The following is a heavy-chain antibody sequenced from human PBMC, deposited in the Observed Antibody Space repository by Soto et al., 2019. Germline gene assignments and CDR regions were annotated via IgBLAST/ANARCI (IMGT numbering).Heavy chain of an antibody. D-gene: IGHD3-10*01. CDR1: GFTVSNSY. CDR3: ARCDGSATYCFFFAF. J-gene: IGHJ4*02. CDR2: IYSGGSS. Sequence: EVQLVESGGGLVQSGGSLTLSCAASGFTVSNSYRSWVRQAPGKGLEWVSAIYSGGSSYYADSVKGRFTISRDNSRNTLYLQMNSLRAEDTAVYFCARCDGSATYCFFFAFWGQGTPGTVSS. V-gene: IGHV3-66*01.